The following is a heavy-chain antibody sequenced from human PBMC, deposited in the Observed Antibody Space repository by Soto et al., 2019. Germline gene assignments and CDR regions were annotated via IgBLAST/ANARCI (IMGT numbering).Heavy chain of an antibody. D-gene: IGHD4-17*01. CDR2: IIPIFGTA. J-gene: IGHJ3*02. CDR1: GYTFTSYG. V-gene: IGHV1-69*13. Sequence: SVKVSCKASGYTFTSYGISWVRQAPGQGLEWMGGIIPIFGTANYAQKFQGRVTITADESTSTAYMELSSLRSEDTAVYYCARLRSDAFDIWGQGTMVTVSS. CDR3: ARLRSDAFDI.